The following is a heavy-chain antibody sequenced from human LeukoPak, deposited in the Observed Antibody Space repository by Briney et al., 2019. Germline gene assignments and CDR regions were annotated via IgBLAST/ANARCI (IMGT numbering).Heavy chain of an antibody. V-gene: IGHV1-69*06. CDR3: ARGADSSSWFASPDF. CDR1: GGTFSSYA. CDR2: IIPIFGTA. D-gene: IGHD6-13*01. J-gene: IGHJ4*02. Sequence: ASVKVSCKASGGTFSSYAISWVRQAPGQGLEWMGGIIPIFGTANYAQKFQGRVTITADKSSTTVYMELSSLRSEDTAVYYCARGADSSSWFASPDFWGQGTLVTVSS.